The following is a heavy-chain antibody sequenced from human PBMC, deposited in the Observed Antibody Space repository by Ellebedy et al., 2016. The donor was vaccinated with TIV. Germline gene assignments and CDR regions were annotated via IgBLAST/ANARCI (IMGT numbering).Heavy chain of an antibody. CDR3: TYSSSCDY. Sequence: GESLKISCEASGFTFSTYAMTWVRQAPGKGLEWVSTISGSGANIYYADSVKGRFTISRDNSMKTLNLQMNSLRAEDTALYYCTYSSSCDYWGQGTLVTVSS. CDR1: GFTFSTYA. D-gene: IGHD6-6*01. J-gene: IGHJ4*02. V-gene: IGHV3-23*01. CDR2: ISGSGANI.